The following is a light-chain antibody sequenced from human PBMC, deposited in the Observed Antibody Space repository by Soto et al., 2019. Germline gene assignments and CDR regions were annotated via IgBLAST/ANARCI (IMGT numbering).Light chain of an antibody. CDR1: QSISSW. V-gene: IGKV1-5*03. CDR3: QQYNNNWT. CDR2: KAS. Sequence: DLQMTQSPSTLSASVGDRVTITCRASQSISSWLAWHQQKPGKAPRLLIYKASNLESGVPSRFSGSGSGTEFTLTITSLQPDDSATDYCQQYNNNWTFGQGTKVELK. J-gene: IGKJ1*01.